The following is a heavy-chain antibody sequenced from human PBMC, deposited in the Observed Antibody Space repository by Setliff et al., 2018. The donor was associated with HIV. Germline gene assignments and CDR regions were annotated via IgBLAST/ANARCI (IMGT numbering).Heavy chain of an antibody. D-gene: IGHD2-15*01. J-gene: IGHJ4*02. Sequence: SETLSLTCTVSGDSISSGANYWSWIRQPAGQRLEWIGRIYASGSTNYNPSLKSRVSISVDMSQNQFSLKVTSVTAADTAVYYCAREPRVRGTLDFWGQGTLVTVSS. CDR1: GDSISSGANY. CDR2: IYASGST. V-gene: IGHV4-61*02. CDR3: AREPRVRGTLDF.